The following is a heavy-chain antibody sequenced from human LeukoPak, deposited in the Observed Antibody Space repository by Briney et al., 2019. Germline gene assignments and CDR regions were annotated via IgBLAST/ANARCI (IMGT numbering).Heavy chain of an antibody. Sequence: ASVKVSCKASGYTFSSYGVSWVRQAPGQGLEWMGWINTYNVNTNYAQNLQGRVTMTTDTSTSTAYMELRSLTSDDKAVYYCARVAYSGHYFDYWGQGTLVTVSS. CDR3: ARVAYSGHYFDY. J-gene: IGHJ4*02. D-gene: IGHD4-23*01. CDR1: GYTFSSYG. CDR2: INTYNVNT. V-gene: IGHV1-18*01.